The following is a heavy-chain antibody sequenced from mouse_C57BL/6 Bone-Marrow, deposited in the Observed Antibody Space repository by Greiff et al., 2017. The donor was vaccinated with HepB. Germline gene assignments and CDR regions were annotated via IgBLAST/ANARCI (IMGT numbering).Heavy chain of an antibody. CDR2: IDPSDSYT. D-gene: IGHD3-2*02. CDR3: ARDSSCYFAWFDY. V-gene: IGHV1-69*01. J-gene: IGHJ3*01. CDR1: GYTFTSYW. Sequence: VQLKQPGAELVMPGASVKLSCKASGYTFTSYWMHWVKQRPGQGLEWIGVIDPSDSYTNYNQKFKGKSTLTVDKSSSTAYMQLSNLTSEDSAVYYGARDSSCYFAWFDYCVRGTLVTVSA.